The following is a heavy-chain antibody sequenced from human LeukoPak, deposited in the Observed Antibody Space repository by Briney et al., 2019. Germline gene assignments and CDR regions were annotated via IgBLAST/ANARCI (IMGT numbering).Heavy chain of an antibody. D-gene: IGHD3-10*01. V-gene: IGHV1-69*06. Sequence: SVKVSCKASGGTFSSYAISWVRQAPGQGLEWMGGIVPIFGTANYAQKFQGRVTITADKSTSTAYMELSSLRSEDTAVYYCARGPPGVYWYFDLWGRGTLVTVSS. CDR2: IVPIFGTA. CDR3: ARGPPGVYWYFDL. CDR1: GGTFSSYA. J-gene: IGHJ2*01.